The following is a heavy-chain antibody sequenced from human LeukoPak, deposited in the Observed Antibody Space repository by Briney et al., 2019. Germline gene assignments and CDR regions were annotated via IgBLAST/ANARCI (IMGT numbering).Heavy chain of an antibody. Sequence: ASETLSLTCAVYGGSFSGYYWSWIRQPPGKGLEWIGSIYYSGSTYYNPSLKSRVTISVDTSKNQFSLKLSSVTAADTAVYYCARHMVSGWYVPSGYWGQGTLVTVSS. D-gene: IGHD6-19*01. J-gene: IGHJ4*02. V-gene: IGHV4-34*01. CDR1: GGSFSGYY. CDR2: IYYSGST. CDR3: ARHMVSGWYVPSGY.